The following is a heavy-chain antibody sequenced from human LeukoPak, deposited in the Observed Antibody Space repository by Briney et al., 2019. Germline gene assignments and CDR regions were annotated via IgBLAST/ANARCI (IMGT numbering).Heavy chain of an antibody. D-gene: IGHD3-10*01. Sequence: GGSLRLSCAGSGFTFSSYEMNWDRQAPGKGLEWVAYIGTGGDSIYYADSVRGRFTISRDNAKNSLSLQLNSLTVDDTAVYYCARDRGVSVAGTTYWYFDLWGRGTLVTVSS. CDR1: GFTFSSYE. CDR3: ARDRGVSVAGTTYWYFDL. V-gene: IGHV3-48*03. CDR2: IGTGGDSI. J-gene: IGHJ2*01.